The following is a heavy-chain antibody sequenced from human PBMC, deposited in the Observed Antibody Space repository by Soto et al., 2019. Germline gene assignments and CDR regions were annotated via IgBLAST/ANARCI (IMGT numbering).Heavy chain of an antibody. CDR2: IKQDGSEK. Sequence: GGSLRLSCAASGFTFSSYWMSWVRQAPGKGLEWVANIKQDGSEKYYVDSVKGRFTISRDNAKNSLYLQMNSLRAEDTAVYYCARGGGYYYYYMDVWGKGTTVTVSS. D-gene: IGHD3-16*01. CDR1: GFTFSSYW. V-gene: IGHV3-7*01. J-gene: IGHJ6*03. CDR3: ARGGGYYYYYMDV.